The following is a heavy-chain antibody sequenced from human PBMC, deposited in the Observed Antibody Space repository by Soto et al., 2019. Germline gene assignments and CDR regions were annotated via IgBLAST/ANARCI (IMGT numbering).Heavy chain of an antibody. J-gene: IGHJ5*02. Sequence: TLSLTCTVSGGSISSSSYYWAWNRQSPGRGLEWIGSVYFNVFTYYSPSPKSRVTISVDTSKNQCSLKLTSLTAADTAVYYCARMGDFWSGPGELDPWGQGTLVTVSS. CDR3: ARMGDFWSGPGELDP. V-gene: IGHV4-39*01. D-gene: IGHD3-3*01. CDR1: GGSISSSSYY. CDR2: VYFNVFT.